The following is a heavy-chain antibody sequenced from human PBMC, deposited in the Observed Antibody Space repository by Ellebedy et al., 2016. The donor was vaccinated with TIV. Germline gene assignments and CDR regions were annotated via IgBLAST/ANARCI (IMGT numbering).Heavy chain of an antibody. V-gene: IGHV3-7*01. CDR2: IKQDGSET. CDR1: GFTLSSYS. CDR3: ARGGLQYPDF. D-gene: IGHD4-11*01. Sequence: GESLKISCAASGFTLSSYSMNWVRQALGKGLELLANIKQDGSETYYVDSVKGRFTISRDNAKNSLYLQMNTLRVEDTAVYYCARGGLQYPDFWGQGTLVTVSS. J-gene: IGHJ4*02.